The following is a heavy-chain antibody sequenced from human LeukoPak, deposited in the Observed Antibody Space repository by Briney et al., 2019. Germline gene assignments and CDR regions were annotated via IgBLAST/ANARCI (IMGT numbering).Heavy chain of an antibody. CDR2: IYPGDSDT. CDR1: GYSFTIYW. V-gene: IGHV5-51*01. J-gene: IGHJ4*02. CDR3: AVYYSGSGSYYNPFDY. Sequence: GESLKISCKGSGYSFTIYWVGWVRQMPGKGLDWMGIIYPGDSDTRYSPSFQGQVTISADKSISTAYLQWSSLKASDTAMYYCAVYYSGSGSYYNPFDYWGQGTLVTVSS. D-gene: IGHD3-10*01.